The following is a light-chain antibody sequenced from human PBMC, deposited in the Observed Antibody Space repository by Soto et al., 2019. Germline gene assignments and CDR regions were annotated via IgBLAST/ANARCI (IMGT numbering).Light chain of an antibody. CDR3: CSYTGSSTYV. CDR1: SNDVGGYNY. Sequence: QSALTQPASVSGSPGQSITISCTGTSNDVGGYNYVSWYQQHPGKAPKLMIYDVSNRPSGVSNRFSGSKSANTASLTISGLQTEDESDYYGCSYTGSSTYVFGTGTKLTVL. CDR2: DVS. J-gene: IGLJ1*01. V-gene: IGLV2-14*03.